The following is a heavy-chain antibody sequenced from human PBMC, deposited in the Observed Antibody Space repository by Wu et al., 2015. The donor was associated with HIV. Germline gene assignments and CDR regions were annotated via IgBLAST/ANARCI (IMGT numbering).Heavy chain of an antibody. Sequence: QVQLVQSGAEVKKPGASLKVSCKASEDSPTKYYIHWVRQAPGQGLEWMGIINPSGGSSTYAQKFQDKVTVTADTSTSTVSLELSSLTSEDTAVYYCARVYDSSGYLADPDYWGQGTLVTVSS. V-gene: IGHV1-46*01. CDR3: ARVYDSSGYLADPDY. D-gene: IGHD3-22*01. J-gene: IGHJ4*02. CDR1: EDSPTKYY. CDR2: INPSGGSS.